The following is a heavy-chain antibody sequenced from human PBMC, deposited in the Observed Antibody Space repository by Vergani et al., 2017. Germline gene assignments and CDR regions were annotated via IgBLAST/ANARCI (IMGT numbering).Heavy chain of an antibody. CDR2: IRSKAYGQAT. V-gene: IGHV3-49*03. CDR1: GFTFGYYA. Sequence: EVQLVESGGDLVQPGRSLRLSCTASGFTFGYYAMDWFRQAPGQGRGWVGGIRSKAYGQATIYAASVKGRFTISRDDSQSIAYLQMNNLQTEDTAMYYCVRDQVTMLRGSDALDIWGQGTMVTVSS. D-gene: IGHD3-10*01. J-gene: IGHJ3*02. CDR3: VRDQVTMLRGSDALDI.